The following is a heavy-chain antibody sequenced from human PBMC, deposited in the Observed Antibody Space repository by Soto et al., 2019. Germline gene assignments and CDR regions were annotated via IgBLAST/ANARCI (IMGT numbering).Heavy chain of an antibody. CDR3: AKRGEPYSSSWIDY. CDR1: GFTFSSYA. J-gene: IGHJ4*02. V-gene: IGHV3-23*01. Sequence: PGGSLRLSCAASGFTFSSYAMSWVRQAQGKGLEWVSAISGSGGSTYYADSVKGRFTISRDNSKNTLYLQMNSLRAEDTAVYYCAKRGEPYSSSWIDYWGQGTLVTVSS. D-gene: IGHD6-13*01. CDR2: ISGSGGST.